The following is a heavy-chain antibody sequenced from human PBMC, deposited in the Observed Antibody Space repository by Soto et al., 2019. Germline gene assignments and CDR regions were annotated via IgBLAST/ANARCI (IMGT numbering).Heavy chain of an antibody. CDR3: ARDPRVVGYYFTDNWFDP. D-gene: IGHD3-22*01. Sequence: ASVKVSCKASGYTFTSYAMHWVRQAPGQRLEWMGWINAYNGNTKYSQKFQGRVTMTTDTSTSTAYMELRSLRSDDTAVYYCARDPRVVGYYFTDNWFDPWGQGTLVTVSS. CDR2: INAYNGNT. CDR1: GYTFTSYA. J-gene: IGHJ5*02. V-gene: IGHV1-3*01.